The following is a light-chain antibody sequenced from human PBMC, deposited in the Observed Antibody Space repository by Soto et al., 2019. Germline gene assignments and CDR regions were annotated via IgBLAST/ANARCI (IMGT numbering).Light chain of an antibody. J-gene: IGKJ4*01. Sequence: EIVLTQSPATLSLSPGERATLSCRASQSVSSYLAWYQQKPGQAPRLLIYDASNRATGIPARFSGSGSGTDFTLTISSLANEDFAVYYCQQRSNWLTFGGGTKVEIK. CDR1: QSVSSY. CDR2: DAS. V-gene: IGKV3-11*01. CDR3: QQRSNWLT.